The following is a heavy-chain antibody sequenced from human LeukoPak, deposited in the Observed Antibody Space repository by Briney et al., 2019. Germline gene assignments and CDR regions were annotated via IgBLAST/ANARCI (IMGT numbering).Heavy chain of an antibody. D-gene: IGHD3-10*01. CDR2: INHSGGT. V-gene: IGHV4-34*01. Sequence: SETLSLTCAVYGGSFSGYSWSWIRQPPVKGLEWIGEINHSGGTNYNPSLKSRVTISVDTSKKQFSLKLSSVTAADTAVYYCARGVDYYGVWGQGTLVTVSS. CDR3: ARGVDYYGV. J-gene: IGHJ4*02. CDR1: GGSFSGYS.